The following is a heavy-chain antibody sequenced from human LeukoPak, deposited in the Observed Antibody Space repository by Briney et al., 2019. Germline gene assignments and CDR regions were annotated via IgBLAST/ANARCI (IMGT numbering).Heavy chain of an antibody. Sequence: PGGSLRLSCAASGFNFNTYWMSWVRQAPGKGLEWVANIKQDGSEKFYVDSMKGRFTISRDNAKNSLYLQMNSLRAEDTAVYYCARDYGEYYYDSSGYYGGFDYWGQGTLVTVSS. V-gene: IGHV3-7*01. D-gene: IGHD3-22*01. CDR3: ARDYGEYYYDSSGYYGGFDY. J-gene: IGHJ4*02. CDR1: GFNFNTYW. CDR2: IKQDGSEK.